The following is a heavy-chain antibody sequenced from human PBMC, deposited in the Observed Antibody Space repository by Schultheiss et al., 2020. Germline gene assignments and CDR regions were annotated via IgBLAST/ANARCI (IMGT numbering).Heavy chain of an antibody. J-gene: IGHJ6*02. CDR1: GFTFDDYA. D-gene: IGHD3-10*01. Sequence: GGSLRLSCAASGFTFDDYAMHWVRQAPGKGLEWVGRSRNKANSYTTEYAASVKGRFTVSRDNSKNTLYLQMNSLRAEDTAVYYCARDLWFGELLQRGAMDYYGMDVWGQGTTVTVSS. CDR2: SRNKANSYTT. V-gene: IGHV3-72*01. CDR3: ARDLWFGELLQRGAMDYYGMDV.